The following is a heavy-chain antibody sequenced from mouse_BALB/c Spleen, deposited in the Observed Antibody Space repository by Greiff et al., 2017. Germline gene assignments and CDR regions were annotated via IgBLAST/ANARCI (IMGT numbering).Heavy chain of an antibody. CDR3: ARGDERGY. Sequence: EVKVVESGGGLVKPGGSLKLSCAASGFTFSDYYMYWVRQTPEKRLEWVATISDGGSYTYYPDSVKGRFTISRDNAKNNLYLQMSSLKSEDTAMYYCARGDERGYWGQGTLVTVSA. V-gene: IGHV5-4*02. CDR1: GFTFSDYY. CDR2: ISDGGSYT. J-gene: IGHJ3*01.